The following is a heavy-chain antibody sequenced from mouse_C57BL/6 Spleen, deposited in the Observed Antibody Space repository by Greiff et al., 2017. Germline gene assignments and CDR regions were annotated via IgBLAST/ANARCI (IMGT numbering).Heavy chain of an antibody. CDR1: GYTFTSYG. CDR2: IYPRSGNT. CDR3: ARGRIIATVVATKDAMDY. Sequence: VQLQQSGAELARPGASVKLSCKASGYTFTSYGISWVKQRTGQGLEWIGEIYPRSGNTYYNEKFKGKATLTADKSSSTEYMELRSLTSEDSAVYFCARGRIIATVVATKDAMDYWGQGTSVTVSS. D-gene: IGHD1-1*01. V-gene: IGHV1-81*01. J-gene: IGHJ4*01.